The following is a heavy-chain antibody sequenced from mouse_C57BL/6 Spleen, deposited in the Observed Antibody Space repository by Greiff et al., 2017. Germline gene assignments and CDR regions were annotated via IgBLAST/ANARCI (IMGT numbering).Heavy chain of an antibody. V-gene: IGHV1-80*01. J-gene: IGHJ3*01. CDR3: ARSDYDYDGSWFAY. CDR1: GYAFSSYW. CDR2: IYPGDGDT. Sequence: VQLQQSGAELVKPGASVKISCKASGYAFSSYWMNWVKQRPGKGLEWIGQIYPGDGDTTYNGKFKGKATLTADKSSSTAYMQLSSLTSEDSAVYFCARSDYDYDGSWFAYWGQGTLVTVSA. D-gene: IGHD2-4*01.